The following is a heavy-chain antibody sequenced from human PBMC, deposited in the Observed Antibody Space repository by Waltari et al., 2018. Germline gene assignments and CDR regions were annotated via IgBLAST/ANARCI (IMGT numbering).Heavy chain of an antibody. CDR3: AIVGATVDY. CDR1: GYTFTGYY. Sequence: QVQLVQSGAEVKKPGASVKVSCKASGYTFTGYYMHWVRQAPGQGLEWMVWINPNSGGTNDAQKFQGRVTMTRDTSISTAYMELSRLRSDDTAVYYCAIVGATVDYWGQGTLVTVSS. V-gene: IGHV1-2*02. CDR2: INPNSGGT. D-gene: IGHD1-26*01. J-gene: IGHJ4*02.